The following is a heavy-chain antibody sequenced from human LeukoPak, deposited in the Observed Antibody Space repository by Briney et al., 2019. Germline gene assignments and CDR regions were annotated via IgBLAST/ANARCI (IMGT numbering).Heavy chain of an antibody. Sequence: SGGSLRLSCAASGFTFTSYVMSWVRQAPGKGLEWVSTIRGSDDATYYADSVKGRFTISRDNSKNTLYLQMNSQRADDTALYYCARRTWEWGFFDYWGQGTLVTVSS. V-gene: IGHV3-23*01. CDR2: IRGSDDAT. CDR3: ARRTWEWGFFDY. J-gene: IGHJ4*02. D-gene: IGHD3-3*01. CDR1: GFTFTSYV.